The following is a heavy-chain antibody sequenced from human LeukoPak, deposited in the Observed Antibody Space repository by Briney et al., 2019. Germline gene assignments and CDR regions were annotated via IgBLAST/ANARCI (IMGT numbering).Heavy chain of an antibody. V-gene: IGHV1-69*01. CDR3: ARAARYSGYDLDY. D-gene: IGHD5-12*01. Sequence: GSSVKVSCKATGATFISYAISWVRQAPGQGLEWMGGIIPIFGTANYAQKFQGRVTITADESTSTAYMELSSLRSEDTAVYYCARAARYSGYDLDYWGQGTLVTVSS. J-gene: IGHJ4*02. CDR1: GATFISYA. CDR2: IIPIFGTA.